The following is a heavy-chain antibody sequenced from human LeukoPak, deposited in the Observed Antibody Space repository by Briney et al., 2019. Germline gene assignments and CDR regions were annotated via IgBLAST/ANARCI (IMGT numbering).Heavy chain of an antibody. CDR1: GFTFSSYA. D-gene: IGHD1-26*01. CDR3: ARDLGAVGATIFRYYYGMDV. CDR2: ISSSGSTI. Sequence: GGSLRLSCAASGFTFSSYAMSWVRQAPGKGLEWVSYISSSGSTIYYADSVKGRFTISRDNAKNSLYLQMNSLRAEDTAVYYCARDLGAVGATIFRYYYGMDVWGQGTTVTVSS. V-gene: IGHV3-48*04. J-gene: IGHJ6*02.